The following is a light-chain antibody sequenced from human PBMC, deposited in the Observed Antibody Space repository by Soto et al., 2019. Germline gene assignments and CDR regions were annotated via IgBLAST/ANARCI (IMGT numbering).Light chain of an antibody. J-gene: IGKJ3*01. CDR1: QSISSW. CDR3: QQYNSYSPVT. CDR2: KAS. Sequence: DIQMTQSPSTLSASVGDRVTITCRASQSISSWLAWYQQKPGKAPKLLIYKASSLESGVPSRFSGSGSGTECTLTISSLQPDDFATYYCQQYNSYSPVTFGPGTKVDIK. V-gene: IGKV1-5*03.